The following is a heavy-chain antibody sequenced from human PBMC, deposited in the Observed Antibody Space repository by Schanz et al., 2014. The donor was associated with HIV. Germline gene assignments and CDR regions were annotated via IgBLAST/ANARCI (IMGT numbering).Heavy chain of an antibody. CDR3: ARGFLMGRDYDYILGSSRYAAWFDP. D-gene: IGHD3-16*01. V-gene: IGHV4-34*02. Sequence: QVRLQQWGAGLLKPSETLTLTCAVYGDSLSDNYWTWIRQSPGKGLEWIGEIGHSGSTNYHPSLKIRVTISVDTSRTQFSLKLVSVTAADTAVYYCARGFLMGRDYDYILGSSRYAAWFDPWGQGTLVTVSS. CDR2: IGHSGST. CDR1: GDSLSDNY. J-gene: IGHJ5*02.